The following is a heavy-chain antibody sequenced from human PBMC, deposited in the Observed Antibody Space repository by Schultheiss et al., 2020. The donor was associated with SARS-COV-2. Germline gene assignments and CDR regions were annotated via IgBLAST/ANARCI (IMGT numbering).Heavy chain of an antibody. CDR3: ARDGGDSDWFDP. D-gene: IGHD2-21*01. V-gene: IGHV3-21*01. Sequence: GGSLRLSCAASGFTFSSYSMNWVRQAPGKGLEWVSSISSSSSYIYYADSVKGRFTISRDNAKNSLYLQMNSLRAEDTAVYYCARDGGDSDWFDPWGQGTLVTVS. CDR1: GFTFSSYS. CDR2: ISSSSSYI. J-gene: IGHJ5*02.